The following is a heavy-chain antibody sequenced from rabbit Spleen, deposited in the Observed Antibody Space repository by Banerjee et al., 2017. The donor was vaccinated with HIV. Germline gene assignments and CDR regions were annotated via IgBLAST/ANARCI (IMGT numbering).Heavy chain of an antibody. CDR1: GFDFSNYG. V-gene: IGHV1S47*01. CDR2: IEPIFGNT. D-gene: IGHD5-1*01. J-gene: IGHJ4*01. Sequence: QEQLVESGGGLVQPGGSLKLSCKASGFDFSNYGVPWVRQAPGKGLEWIGYIEPIFGNTYYANWVNGRFTISSHNAQNTLYLQLSSLTAADTATYFCARDLVAVIGWNFSLWGPGTLVTVS. CDR3: ARDLVAVIGWNFSL.